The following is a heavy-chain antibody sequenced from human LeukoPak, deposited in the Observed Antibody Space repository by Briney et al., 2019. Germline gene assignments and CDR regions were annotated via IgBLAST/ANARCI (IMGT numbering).Heavy chain of an antibody. CDR2: ISYGGNT. CDR1: GDSISSYY. V-gene: IGHV4-59*01. D-gene: IGHD3-10*01. CDR3: ARGRVDFYGSGGRYLDDAIDL. Sequence: WETLSLTCTVAGDSISSYYCSWIRQSPGKGPEWVCQISYGGNTKYNPSLRGRVTISADTSNFSLKMTSVTAADTAVYYCARGRVDFYGSGGRYLDDAIDLWGQGTTVTVSS. J-gene: IGHJ3*01.